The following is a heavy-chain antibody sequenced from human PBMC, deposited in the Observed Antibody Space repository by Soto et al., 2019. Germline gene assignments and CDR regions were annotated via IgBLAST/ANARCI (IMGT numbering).Heavy chain of an antibody. CDR1: GGSISSYY. J-gene: IGHJ4*02. CDR2: IYYSGST. V-gene: IGHV4-59*01. Sequence: PSETLSLTCTVSGGSISSYYWSWIRQPPGKGLEWIGYIYYSGSTNYNPSLKSRVTISVDTSKNQFSLKLSSVTAADTAVYYCVRLNYGPSFDYWGQGTLVTVSS. CDR3: VRLNYGPSFDY. D-gene: IGHD4-17*01.